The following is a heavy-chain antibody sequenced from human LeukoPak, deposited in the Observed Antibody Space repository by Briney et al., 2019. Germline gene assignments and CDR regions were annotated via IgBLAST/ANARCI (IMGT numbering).Heavy chain of an antibody. CDR2: ISSSSSYI. J-gene: IGHJ4*02. Sequence: GGSLRLSCAASGFTLSSYSMNWVRQAPGKGLEWASSISSSSSYIYYADSVKGRFTISRDNAKNSLYLQMNSLRAEDTAVYYCARDSSGWYRRGSYYFDYWGQGTLVTVSS. D-gene: IGHD6-19*01. CDR3: ARDSSGWYRRGSYYFDY. CDR1: GFTLSSYS. V-gene: IGHV3-21*01.